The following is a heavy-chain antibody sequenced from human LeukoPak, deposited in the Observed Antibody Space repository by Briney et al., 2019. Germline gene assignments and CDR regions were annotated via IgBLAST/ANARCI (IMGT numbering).Heavy chain of an antibody. J-gene: IGHJ6*02. CDR1: GFTFSSYA. CDR3: AKEEEAGSSSWNGVLVPKYYYYYGMDV. Sequence: GGSLRHSRAASGFTFSSYAMSCGRQAPGEGLEWVSPISGSGGSTYYADSVKSRFTISRDNSKNTLYLQMNSLRAEDTAVYYCAKEEEAGSSSWNGVLVPKYYYYYGMDVWGQGTTVTVSS. CDR2: ISGSGGST. V-gene: IGHV3-23*01. D-gene: IGHD6-13*01.